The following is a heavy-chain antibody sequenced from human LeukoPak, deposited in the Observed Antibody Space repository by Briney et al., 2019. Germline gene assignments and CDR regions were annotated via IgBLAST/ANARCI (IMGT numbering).Heavy chain of an antibody. J-gene: IGHJ4*02. D-gene: IGHD3-10*01. CDR1: GYTFTGYY. CDR2: INPNSGGT. V-gene: IGHV1-2*02. CDR3: ARVLRITMVRGSPPPQFGY. Sequence: ASVKVSCKASGYTFTGYYMHWVRQAPGQGLEWMGWINPNSGGTNYAQKFQGRVTMTRDTSISTAYMALSRLRSDDTAVYYCARVLRITMVRGSPPPQFGYWGQGTLVTVSS.